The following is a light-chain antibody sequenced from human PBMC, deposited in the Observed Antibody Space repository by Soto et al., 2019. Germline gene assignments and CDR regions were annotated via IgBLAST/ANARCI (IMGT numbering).Light chain of an antibody. CDR3: TYTWV. CDR1: SSDVGSYKY. V-gene: IGLV2-14*01. J-gene: IGLJ3*02. CDR2: EVN. Sequence: QSALTQPASVSGSPGQSIAISCTGTSSDVGSYKYVSWFQQHPGKAPKLVIYEVNNRPSGVSNRFSGSKSGNTASLTISGLQAEDEADYTTTYTWVFGGGTKVTVL.